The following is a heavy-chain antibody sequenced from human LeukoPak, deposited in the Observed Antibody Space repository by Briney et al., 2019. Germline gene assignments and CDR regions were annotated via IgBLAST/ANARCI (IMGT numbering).Heavy chain of an antibody. CDR3: ARDFGGGWYYFDY. Sequence: GGSLRLSCAGSGFTFSSHGMHWVRQAPGKGLEWVAVIWYDGSNKYYADSVKGRFTISRDNSKNTLYLQMNSLRAEDTAVYYCARDFGGGWYYFDYWGQGTLVTVSS. J-gene: IGHJ4*02. CDR1: GFTFSSHG. V-gene: IGHV3-33*01. CDR2: IWYDGSNK. D-gene: IGHD3-16*01.